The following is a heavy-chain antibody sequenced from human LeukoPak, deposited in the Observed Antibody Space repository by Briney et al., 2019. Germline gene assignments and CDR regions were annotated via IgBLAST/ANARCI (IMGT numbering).Heavy chain of an antibody. V-gene: IGHV1-69*13. CDR2: IIPIFGTA. CDR1: GGTFSSYA. Sequence: SVKVSCKASGGTFSSYAISWVRQAPGQRLEWMGGIIPIFGTANYAQKFQGRVTITADESTSTAYMELSSLRSEDTAVYYCARPAEYYDILTGYYPRRQSFDYWGQGTLVTVSS. D-gene: IGHD3-9*01. J-gene: IGHJ4*02. CDR3: ARPAEYYDILTGYYPRRQSFDY.